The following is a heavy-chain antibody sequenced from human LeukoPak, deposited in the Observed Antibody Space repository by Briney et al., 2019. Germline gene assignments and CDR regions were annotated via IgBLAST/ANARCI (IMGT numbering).Heavy chain of an antibody. D-gene: IGHD3-10*01. J-gene: IGHJ6*02. CDR1: GGSISSYY. CDR2: IYYSGST. Sequence: PSETLSLTCTVSGGSISSYYWSWIRQPPGKGLEWIGYIYYSGSTYYNPSLKSRVTISVDTSKNQFSLKLSSVTAADTAVYYCARPGSRYYYYGMDVWGQGTTVTVSS. CDR3: ARPGSRYYYYGMDV. V-gene: IGHV4-59*08.